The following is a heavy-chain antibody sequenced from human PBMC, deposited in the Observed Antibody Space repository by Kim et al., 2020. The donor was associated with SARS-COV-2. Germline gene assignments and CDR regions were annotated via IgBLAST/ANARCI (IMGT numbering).Heavy chain of an antibody. V-gene: IGHV4-39*07. CDR2: IYYSGST. J-gene: IGHJ6*02. CDR1: GGSISSSSYY. Sequence: SETLSLTCTVSGGSISSSSYYWGWIRQPPGKGLEWIGSIYYSGSTYYNPSLKSRVTISVDTSKNQFSLKLSSVTAADTAVYYCAREGMVRGGHYYYYYGMDVWGQGTTVTVSS. CDR3: AREGMVRGGHYYYYYGMDV. D-gene: IGHD3-10*01.